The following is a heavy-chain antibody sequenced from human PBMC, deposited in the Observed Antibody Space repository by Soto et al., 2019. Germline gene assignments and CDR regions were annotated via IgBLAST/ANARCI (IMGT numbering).Heavy chain of an antibody. V-gene: IGHV4-4*07. D-gene: IGHD6-13*01. CDR3: ARYSNNWFQTEGMDV. Sequence: ETLSLTCTVSVDSITTYYWSWIRQPAGKGLEWIGRIDAIGNTNYNPSLNSRVTMSIDTSKKQFSLKLTSVTAADTAIYYCARYSNNWFQTEGMDVWGQGTTVTVSS. J-gene: IGHJ6*02. CDR2: IDAIGNT. CDR1: VDSITTYY.